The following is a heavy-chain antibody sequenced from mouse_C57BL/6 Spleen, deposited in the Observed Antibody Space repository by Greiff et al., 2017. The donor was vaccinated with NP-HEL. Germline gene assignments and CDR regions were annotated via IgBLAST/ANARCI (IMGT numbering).Heavy chain of an antibody. D-gene: IGHD2-1*01. J-gene: IGHJ2*01. CDR3: ESGGYYGNFDY. CDR2: IDTSDSET. Sequence: QVQLQQPGAELVRPGCSVKLSCKASGFTFTSYWMHWVKQRPVQGLEWIGNIDTSDSETHYNQKFKDKATLTVDKSYSTAYMQLSSLTSEDSAVCYCESGGYYGNFDYWGQGTTLTVSS. V-gene: IGHV1-52*01. CDR1: GFTFTSYW.